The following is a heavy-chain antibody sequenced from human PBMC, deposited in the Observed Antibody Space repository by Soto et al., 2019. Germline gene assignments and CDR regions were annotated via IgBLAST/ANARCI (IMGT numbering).Heavy chain of an antibody. J-gene: IGHJ4*02. CDR3: ARDPYYYDSSAFDY. Sequence: QVQLVESGGGVVQPGRSLRLSCAASGFTFSSYAMHWVRQAPGKGLEWVAVISYDGSNKYYADSVKGRFTISRDNSKNTLYLQMNSLRAEDTAVYYCARDPYYYDSSAFDYWGQGTLVTVPS. V-gene: IGHV3-30-3*01. D-gene: IGHD3-22*01. CDR1: GFTFSSYA. CDR2: ISYDGSNK.